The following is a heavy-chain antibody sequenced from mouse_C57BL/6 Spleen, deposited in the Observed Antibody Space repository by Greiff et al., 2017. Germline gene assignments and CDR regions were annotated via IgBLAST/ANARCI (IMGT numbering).Heavy chain of an antibody. CDR1: GYTFTSYW. CDR2: IDPNSGGT. Sequence: VQLQQPGAELVKPGASVKLSCKASGYTFTSYWMHWVKQRPGRGLEWIGRIDPNSGGTNYNEKFKSKATLTVDKPSSTASMQLSSLTSEDSAVYYCARSGTTVLASEYFDVWGTGTTVTVSS. CDR3: ARSGTTVLASEYFDV. D-gene: IGHD1-1*01. V-gene: IGHV1-72*01. J-gene: IGHJ1*03.